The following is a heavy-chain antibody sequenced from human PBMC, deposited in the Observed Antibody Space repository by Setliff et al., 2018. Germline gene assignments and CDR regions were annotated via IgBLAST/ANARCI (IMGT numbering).Heavy chain of an antibody. CDR2: INSGGTKI. CDR3: ARSINGYQQRYDF. J-gene: IGHJ4*02. Sequence: PGGSLRLSCAASGFPVRSYVMTWVRQAPGKGLEWVSYINSGGTKIYYADSVEGRFTISRDNGKNSLFLQMNSVRAEDTAVYYCARSINGYQQRYDFWGQGALVTVSS. D-gene: IGHD3-16*01. CDR1: GFPVRSYV. V-gene: IGHV3-48*03.